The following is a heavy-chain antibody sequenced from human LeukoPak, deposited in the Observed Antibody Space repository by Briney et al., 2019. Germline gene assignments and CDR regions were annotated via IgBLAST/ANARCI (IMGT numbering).Heavy chain of an antibody. CDR1: GFTFSSYA. CDR2: ISGSGGST. CDR3: ARDPMVRGVIARNYYGMDV. D-gene: IGHD3-10*01. J-gene: IGHJ6*02. V-gene: IGHV3-23*01. Sequence: GGSLRLSCAASGFTFSSYAMSWVRQAPGKGLEWVSAISGSGGSTYYADSVKGRFTISRDNSKNTLYLQMNSLRAEDTAVYYCARDPMVRGVIARNYYGMDVWGQGTTVTVSS.